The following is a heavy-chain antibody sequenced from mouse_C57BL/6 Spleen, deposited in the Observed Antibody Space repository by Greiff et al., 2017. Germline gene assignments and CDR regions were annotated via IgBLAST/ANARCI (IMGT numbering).Heavy chain of an antibody. CDR3: ARGDYGSYAMDY. CDR2: IYPRSGNT. J-gene: IGHJ4*01. CDR1: GYTFTSYG. V-gene: IGHV1-81*01. D-gene: IGHD2-4*01. Sequence: VKLVESGAELARPGASVKLSCKASGYTFTSYGISWVKQRTGQGLEWIGEIYPRSGNTYYNEKFKGKATLTADKSSSTAYMERRSLTSEDSAVYFCARGDYGSYAMDYWGQGTSVTVSS.